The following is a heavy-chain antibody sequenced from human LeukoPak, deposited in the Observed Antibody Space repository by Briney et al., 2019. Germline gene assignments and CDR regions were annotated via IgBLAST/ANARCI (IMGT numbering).Heavy chain of an antibody. CDR3: ARGMGEGYYDILTGNYYYYYMDV. D-gene: IGHD3-9*01. J-gene: IGHJ6*03. CDR1: GFTFSSYE. CDR2: ITTSGTNE. V-gene: IGHV3-48*03. Sequence: SGGSLRLSCAASGFTFSSYEVNWVRQAPGKGLEWVAYITTSGTNEYYADSVKGRFTISRDDAKNSLYLQMNSLRAEDTALYYCARGMGEGYYDILTGNYYYYYMDVWGKGTTVTVSS.